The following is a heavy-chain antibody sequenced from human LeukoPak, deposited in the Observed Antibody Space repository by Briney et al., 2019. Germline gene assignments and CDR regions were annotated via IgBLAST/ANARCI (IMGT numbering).Heavy chain of an antibody. D-gene: IGHD6-13*01. CDR3: ARQEGSSWYFHYMDV. Sequence: PSETLSLTCTVSGASMSNYYWSWIRQPPGKGLEWIGHFYYSGSTNYNPSLRSRVTISVDSSKNQFSLKLSSVTAADTAVCYCARQEGSSWYFHYMDVWGRGTTVTVSS. J-gene: IGHJ6*03. V-gene: IGHV4-59*08. CDR2: FYYSGST. CDR1: GASMSNYY.